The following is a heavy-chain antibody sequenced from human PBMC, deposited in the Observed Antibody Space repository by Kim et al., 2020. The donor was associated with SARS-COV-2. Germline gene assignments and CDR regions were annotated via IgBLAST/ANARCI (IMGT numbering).Heavy chain of an antibody. D-gene: IGHD3-10*01. Sequence: KSRVTISVDTSKNQFSLRLSSVTAADTAVYYCARGVVREGTGYYYYGMDVWGQGTTVTVSS. J-gene: IGHJ6*02. CDR3: ARGVVREGTGYYYYGMDV. V-gene: IGHV4-34*01.